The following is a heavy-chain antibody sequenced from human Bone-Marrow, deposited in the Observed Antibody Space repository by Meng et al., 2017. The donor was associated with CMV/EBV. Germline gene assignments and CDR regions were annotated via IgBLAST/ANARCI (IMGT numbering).Heavy chain of an antibody. J-gene: IGHJ4*02. Sequence: GGSLRLSCAASGFTFSSYSMNWVRQAPGKGLEWVANIKQDGSEKSYVDSVRGRFTVSRDNAKESLYLQMNSLRGEDTAVYFCVRDASAGATRFVQWGQGTLVTVSS. CDR2: IKQDGSEK. CDR3: VRDASAGATRFVQ. D-gene: IGHD1-26*01. V-gene: IGHV3-7*01. CDR1: GFTFSSYS.